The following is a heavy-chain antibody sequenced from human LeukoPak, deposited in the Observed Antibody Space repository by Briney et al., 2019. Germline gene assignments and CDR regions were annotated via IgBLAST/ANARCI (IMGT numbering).Heavy chain of an antibody. D-gene: IGHD6-6*01. CDR2: IIPILGIA. V-gene: IGHV1-69*04. CDR3: AREGAAPGGMDV. CDR1: GGTFSSYT. Sequence: SVKVSCKASGGTFSSYTISWVRQAPGQGLERMGRIIPILGIANYAQKFQGRVTITADKSTSTAYMELSSLRSEDTAVYYYAREGAAPGGMDVWGQGTTVTVSS. J-gene: IGHJ6*02.